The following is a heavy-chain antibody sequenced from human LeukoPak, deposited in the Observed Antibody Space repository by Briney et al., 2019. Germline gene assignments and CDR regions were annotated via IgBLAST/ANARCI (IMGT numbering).Heavy chain of an antibody. J-gene: IGHJ1*01. CDR1: GGSISSDY. Sequence: SETLSLTCTVSGGSISSDYWSWIRQPPGKGLEWIGYMFYSGSTNYNPSLKSRVTISVDRSKNQFSLKLSSVTAADTAVYYCASLVGAKPTGYFQHWGQGTLVTVSP. D-gene: IGHD1-26*01. CDR3: ASLVGAKPTGYFQH. V-gene: IGHV4-59*12. CDR2: MFYSGST.